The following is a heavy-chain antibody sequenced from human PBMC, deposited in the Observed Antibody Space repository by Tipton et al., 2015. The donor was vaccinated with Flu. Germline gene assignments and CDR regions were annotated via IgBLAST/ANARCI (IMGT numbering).Heavy chain of an antibody. CDR2: IYTSGST. V-gene: IGHV4-4*07. Sequence: TLSLSCTVSGGSISSYYWSWIRQPAGKGLEWIGRIYTSGSTNYNPSLKSRVTMSVDTSKNQFSLKLSSVTAADTAVYYCARHGSGSSGYFYYFDYWGQGTLVTVSS. CDR3: ARHGSGSSGYFYYFDY. CDR1: GGSISSYY. J-gene: IGHJ4*02. D-gene: IGHD3-22*01.